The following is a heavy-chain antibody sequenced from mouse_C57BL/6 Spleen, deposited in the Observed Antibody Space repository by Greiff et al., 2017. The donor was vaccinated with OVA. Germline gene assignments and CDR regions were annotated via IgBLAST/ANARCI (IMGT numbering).Heavy chain of an antibody. CDR3: AREHYGSSYGYFDV. CDR1: GFTFSDYG. D-gene: IGHD1-1*01. V-gene: IGHV5-17*01. J-gene: IGHJ1*03. CDR2: ISSGSSTI. Sequence: EAHLVESGGGLVKPGGSLKLSCAASGFTFSDYGMHWVRQAPEKGLEWVAYISSGSSTIYYADTVKGRFTISRDNAKNTLFLQMTSLRSEDTAMYYGAREHYGSSYGYFDVWGTGTTVTVSS.